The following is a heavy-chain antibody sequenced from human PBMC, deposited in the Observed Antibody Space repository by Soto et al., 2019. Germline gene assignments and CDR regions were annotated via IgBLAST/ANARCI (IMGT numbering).Heavy chain of an antibody. D-gene: IGHD3-16*01. V-gene: IGHV4-61*08. CDR2: IYYSGST. CDR3: ARRYGGNFDY. Sequence: ETLSLTCAVSGGSISSGGYYWSWIRQPPGKGLEWIGYIYYSGSTNYNPSLKSRVTISVDTSKNQFSLKLSSVTAADTAVYYCARRYGGNFDYWGQGTLVTVSS. CDR1: GGSISSGGYY. J-gene: IGHJ4*02.